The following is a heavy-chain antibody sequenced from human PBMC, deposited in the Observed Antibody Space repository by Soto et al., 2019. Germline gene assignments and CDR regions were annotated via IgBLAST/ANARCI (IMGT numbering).Heavy chain of an antibody. J-gene: IGHJ6*02. V-gene: IGHV1-2*04. CDR3: ARDRVLRYFDWLPKPYYYYGMDV. D-gene: IGHD3-9*01. CDR1: GYTFTGYY. Sequence: ASVKVSCKASGYTFTGYYMHWVRQAPGQGLEWMGWINPNSGGTNYAQKFQGWVTMTRDTSISTAYMELSRLRSDDTAVYYCARDRVLRYFDWLPKPYYYYGMDVWGQGTTVTVSS. CDR2: INPNSGGT.